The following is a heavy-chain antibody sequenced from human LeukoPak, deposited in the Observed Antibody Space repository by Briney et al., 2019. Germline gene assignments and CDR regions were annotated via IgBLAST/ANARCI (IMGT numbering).Heavy chain of an antibody. Sequence: ETRSLTCTVSGYSISSGYYWGGIRQPPGKGLEWVSAISGSGDNTYYADSVKGRFTVSRDNSKNTLYVQMKSLRAEDTAAYYCAKDFVVVPGNVNYFDYWGQGTLVTVSS. D-gene: IGHD2-21*02. CDR1: GYSISSGYY. CDR3: AKDFVVVPGNVNYFDY. CDR2: ISGSGDNT. J-gene: IGHJ4*02. V-gene: IGHV3-23*01.